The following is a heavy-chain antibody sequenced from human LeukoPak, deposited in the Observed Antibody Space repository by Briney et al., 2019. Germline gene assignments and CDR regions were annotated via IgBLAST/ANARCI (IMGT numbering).Heavy chain of an antibody. J-gene: IGHJ6*03. V-gene: IGHV1-46*04. Sequence: ASVKVSCKASGYTFSTYFIHWVRQAPGQGLEWMGIINPSGGSASYAQKLQGRVTMTRDTSTSTVYMELSSLRSEDTAVYYCASRIPPWGSGSYYTDYYYYYYMDVWGKGTTVTISS. D-gene: IGHD3-10*01. CDR1: GYTFSTYF. CDR3: ASRIPPWGSGSYYTDYYYYYYMDV. CDR2: INPSGGSA.